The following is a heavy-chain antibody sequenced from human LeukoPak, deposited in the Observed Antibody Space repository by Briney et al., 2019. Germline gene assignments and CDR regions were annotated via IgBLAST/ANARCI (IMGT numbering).Heavy chain of an antibody. CDR3: AKDEAMYSSGPLEY. J-gene: IGHJ4*02. Sequence: PGGSLRLSCIASAFTFSNFGMHWVRQAPGKGLECVAMISSEGSNRYYGDSVRGRFTISRDTSKNSLYLQMDSLRGEDTAVYYCAKDEAMYSSGPLEYWGQGTLVTVSS. D-gene: IGHD6-25*01. V-gene: IGHV3-30*18. CDR2: ISSEGSNR. CDR1: AFTFSNFG.